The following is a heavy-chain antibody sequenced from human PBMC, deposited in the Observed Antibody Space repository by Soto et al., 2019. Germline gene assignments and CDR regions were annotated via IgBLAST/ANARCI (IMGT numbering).Heavy chain of an antibody. CDR1: GFIFSNFG. J-gene: IGHJ6*02. CDR2: IWYDGSNE. V-gene: IGHV3-33*01. D-gene: IGHD6-19*01. CDR3: ARDDIPGRAVATYGMDV. Sequence: QVQLVESGGGVVQPGRSLRLSCAASGFIFSNFGMHWVRQAPGKGLEWVAVIWYDGSNEYYAVSVKGRFTISKDNSKNTLYLQMNSLRAEDTAVYYCARDDIPGRAVATYGMDVWGQGTTVTVSS.